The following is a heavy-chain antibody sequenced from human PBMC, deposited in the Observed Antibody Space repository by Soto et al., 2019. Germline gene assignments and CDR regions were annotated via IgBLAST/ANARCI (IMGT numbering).Heavy chain of an antibody. CDR1: GGTFSSYA. CDR2: IIPIFGTA. D-gene: IGHD4-4*01. CDR3: ARVVGSNYRHYYYYYYGMDV. V-gene: IGHV1-69*13. J-gene: IGHJ6*02. Sequence: PVKVSCKASGGTFSSYAISWVRQAPGQGLEWMGGIIPIFGTANYAQKFQGRVTITADESTSTAYMELSSLRSEDTAVYYCARVVGSNYRHYYYYYYGMDVWGQGTTVTVSS.